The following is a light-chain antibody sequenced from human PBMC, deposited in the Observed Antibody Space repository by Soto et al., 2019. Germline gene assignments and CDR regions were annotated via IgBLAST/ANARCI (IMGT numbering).Light chain of an antibody. CDR2: KAS. CDR1: QTISSW. J-gene: IGKJ1*01. V-gene: IGKV1-5*03. Sequence: DIQITQSPSTLSGTVGERVTITCRASQTISSWLAWYQQKPGKAPKLLIYKASTLKSGVPSRFSGSGSGTEFTLTISSLQPDDFATYYCQLYNSYSVAFGQGAMVDIK. CDR3: QLYNSYSVA.